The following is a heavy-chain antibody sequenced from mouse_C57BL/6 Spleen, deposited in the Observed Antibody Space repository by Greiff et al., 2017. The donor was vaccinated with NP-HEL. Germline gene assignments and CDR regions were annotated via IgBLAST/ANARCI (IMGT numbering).Heavy chain of an antibody. J-gene: IGHJ2*01. CDR1: GFSLTSYS. Sequence: VLLVESGPGLVAPSQSLSITCTVSGFSLTSYSISWVRQPPGQGLEWLGVIWTGGGSNYNSALNSRLSITKDNSKSKVFLKMNSLQTDDTARYYSARNYGYDGMDCWGKGTTLTVSS. D-gene: IGHD2-2*01. CDR2: IWTGGGS. V-gene: IGHV2-9-1*01. CDR3: ARNYGYDGMDC.